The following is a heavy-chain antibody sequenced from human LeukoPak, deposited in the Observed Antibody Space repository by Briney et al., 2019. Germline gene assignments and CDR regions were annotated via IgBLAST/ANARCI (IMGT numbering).Heavy chain of an antibody. J-gene: IGHJ4*02. CDR3: ATHDS. CDR1: GGSISSYY. V-gene: IGHV4-59*01. Sequence: PSETLSFTCTVSGGSISSYYWSWIRQPPGKGLEWIGYIYYSGSTNYNPSLKSRVTISVDTSKNQFSLKLSSVTAADTAVYYCATHDSWGQGTLVTVSS. CDR2: IYYSGST.